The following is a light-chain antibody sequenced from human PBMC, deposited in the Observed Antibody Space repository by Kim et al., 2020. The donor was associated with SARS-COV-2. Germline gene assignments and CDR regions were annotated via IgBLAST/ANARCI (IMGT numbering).Light chain of an antibody. V-gene: IGKV1-17*03. J-gene: IGKJ3*01. CDR1: QAINY. CDR3: LQHNTYPFT. CDR2: SVS. Sequence: SASGGDRGAITCRASQAINYLAWFQQKPGTVPKRLIYSVSILQSGVPSRFRGSGSGTEFTLTISSLQPEDFATYYCLQHNTYPFTFGPGTKVDIK.